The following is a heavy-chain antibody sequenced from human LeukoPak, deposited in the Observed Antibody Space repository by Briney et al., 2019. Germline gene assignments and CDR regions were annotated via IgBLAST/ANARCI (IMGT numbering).Heavy chain of an antibody. CDR2: INPNSGGT. J-gene: IGHJ4*02. D-gene: IGHD3-3*01. CDR3: ARASNDFWSAYFDY. V-gene: IGHV1-2*02. Sequence: GASVKVSCKASGYTFTGYYMHWVRQAPGQGLEWMGWINPNSGGTNYAQKFQGRATMTRDTSISTAYMELSRLRSDDTAVYYCARASNDFWSAYFDYWGQGTLVTVSS. CDR1: GYTFTGYY.